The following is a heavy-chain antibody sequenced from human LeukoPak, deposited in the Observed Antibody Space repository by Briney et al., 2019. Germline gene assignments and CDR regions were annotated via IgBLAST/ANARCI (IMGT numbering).Heavy chain of an antibody. J-gene: IGHJ3*02. CDR2: ISSSSSYI. D-gene: IGHD1-26*01. CDR3: ARDWRSSGAFDI. Sequence: GGSLRLSCAASGFTFSSYSMDWVRQAPGKGLEWVSSISSSSSYIYYADSVKGRSTISRDNAKNSLYLQMNSLRAEDTAVYYCARDWRSSGAFDIWGQGTMVTVSS. V-gene: IGHV3-21*01. CDR1: GFTFSSYS.